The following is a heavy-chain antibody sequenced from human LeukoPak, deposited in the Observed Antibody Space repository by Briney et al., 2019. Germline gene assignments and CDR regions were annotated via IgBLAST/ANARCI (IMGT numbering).Heavy chain of an antibody. J-gene: IGHJ4*02. V-gene: IGHV3-64*01. CDR2: ISSNGGST. D-gene: IGHD5-18*01. Sequence: PGGSLRLSCAASGFTFSSYAMHWVRQAPGKGLEYVSAISSNGGSTYYANSVKGRFTISRDNSKNTLYLQMGSLRAEDMAVYYCATDTARKGGHDYWGQGTLVTVSS. CDR3: ATDTARKGGHDY. CDR1: GFTFSSYA.